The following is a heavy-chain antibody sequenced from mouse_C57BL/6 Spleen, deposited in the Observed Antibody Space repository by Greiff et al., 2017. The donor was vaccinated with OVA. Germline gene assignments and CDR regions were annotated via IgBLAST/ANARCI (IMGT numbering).Heavy chain of an antibody. Sequence: VQLKQPGAELVKPGASVKMSCKASGYTFTSYWITWVKQRPGQGLEWIGEIYPGSGSTNYNEKFKSKATLTVDTSSSTAYMQLSSLTSEDSAVYYCARRDDYDGGFDYWGQGTTLTVSS. D-gene: IGHD2-4*01. J-gene: IGHJ2*01. CDR2: IYPGSGST. V-gene: IGHV1-55*01. CDR1: GYTFTSYW. CDR3: ARRDDYDGGFDY.